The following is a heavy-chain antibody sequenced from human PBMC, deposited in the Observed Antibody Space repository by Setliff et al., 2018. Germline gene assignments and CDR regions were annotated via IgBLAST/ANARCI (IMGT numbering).Heavy chain of an antibody. CDR1: GYTFAESI. CDR3: AISTLSICSGGSCPNAFDV. J-gene: IGHJ3*01. V-gene: IGHV1-18*04. D-gene: IGHD2-15*01. Sequence: ASVKVSCKASGYTFAESIVSWVRQAPGQGLEWVGWIGVYTGHTSFAQKFEDRVSMSTDKSTNMAYMELRGLRSDDTAVYYCAISTLSICSGGSCPNAFDVWGRGTMVTVSS. CDR2: IGVYTGHT.